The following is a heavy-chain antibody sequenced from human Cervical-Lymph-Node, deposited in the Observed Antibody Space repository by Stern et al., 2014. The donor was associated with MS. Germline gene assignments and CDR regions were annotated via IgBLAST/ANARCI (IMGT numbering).Heavy chain of an antibody. D-gene: IGHD6-6*01. CDR2: MYYTGIT. V-gene: IGHV4-59*01. Sequence: VQLEESGPGLVKPSETLSLTCTVSGGSIYSFPYNWFRQPPGQGLEWIAYMYYTGITDYNPSLKSRVNISIDTSKNEVSLNLSSATAADTAVYYCARAYSSSSLGAFDIWGRGTLVTVSS. CDR3: ARAYSSSSLGAFDI. CDR1: GGSIYSFP. J-gene: IGHJ3*02.